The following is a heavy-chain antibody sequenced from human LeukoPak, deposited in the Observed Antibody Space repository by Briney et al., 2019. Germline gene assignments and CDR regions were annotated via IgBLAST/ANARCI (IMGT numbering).Heavy chain of an antibody. V-gene: IGHV3-30*02. Sequence: GGSLRLSCAASGFTFSSYGMHWVRQAPGKGLEWVAFIRYDGSNKYYADSVKGRFTISRDNSKNTLYLQMNSLRAEDTAVYYCAKETNIAARPIYDYWGQGTLVTVSS. CDR2: IRYDGSNK. J-gene: IGHJ4*02. CDR1: GFTFSSYG. D-gene: IGHD6-6*01. CDR3: AKETNIAARPIYDY.